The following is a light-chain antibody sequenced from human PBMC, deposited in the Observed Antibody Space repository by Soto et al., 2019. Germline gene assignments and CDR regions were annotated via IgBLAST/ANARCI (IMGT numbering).Light chain of an antibody. CDR1: QGISSY. J-gene: IGKJ4*01. V-gene: IGKV1-9*01. CDR2: AAS. Sequence: IQLTQSPSSLSASVGDRVTITCRASQGISSYLAWYQLKPGKAPKLLIYAASTLQSGVPSRFSGSGSGTDFTLTISSLQPEDFATYYCKQLDSYPLTFGGGTKVDIK. CDR3: KQLDSYPLT.